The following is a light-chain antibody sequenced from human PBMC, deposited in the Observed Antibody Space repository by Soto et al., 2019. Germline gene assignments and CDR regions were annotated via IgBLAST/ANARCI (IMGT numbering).Light chain of an antibody. Sequence: QPVLTQSPSASASLGASVKLTCTLSSGHSSYAIAWHQQQPEKGPRFLMKLNSDGSHSKGDGISDRFSGSSSGAERYLTISSLQSEDEADYYCQTWGADSVIFGGGTK. V-gene: IGLV4-69*01. J-gene: IGLJ2*01. CDR2: LNSDGSH. CDR1: SGHSSYA. CDR3: QTWGADSVI.